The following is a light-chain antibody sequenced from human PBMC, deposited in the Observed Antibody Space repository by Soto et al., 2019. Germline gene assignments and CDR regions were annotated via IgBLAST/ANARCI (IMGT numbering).Light chain of an antibody. V-gene: IGKV3D-15*01. Sequence: EIVMTQSPATLSVSPGDGATLSCRASQSVDSNLAWYQQKPGQTPRLLIYSASTRPTGIPARFSGSGSGTEFTLTISSLQSEDSAVYYCQQYNDWPLTFGGGTKVEIK. CDR2: SAS. CDR3: QQYNDWPLT. CDR1: QSVDSN. J-gene: IGKJ4*01.